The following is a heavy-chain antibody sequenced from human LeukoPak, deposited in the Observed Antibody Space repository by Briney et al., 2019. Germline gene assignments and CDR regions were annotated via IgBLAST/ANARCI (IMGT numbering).Heavy chain of an antibody. D-gene: IGHD3-10*01. Sequence: SETLSLTCAVYGGSFSGYYWSWIRQPPGKGLEWIGYIYYSGSTNYNPSLKSRVTISVDTSKNQFSLKLSSVTAADTAVYYCARFPDYYGSGYDAFDIWGQGTMVTVSS. CDR2: IYYSGST. J-gene: IGHJ3*02. CDR1: GGSFSGYY. CDR3: ARFPDYYGSGYDAFDI. V-gene: IGHV4-59*08.